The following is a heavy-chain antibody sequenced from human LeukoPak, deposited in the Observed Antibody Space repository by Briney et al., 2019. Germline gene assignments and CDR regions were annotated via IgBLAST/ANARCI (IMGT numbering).Heavy chain of an antibody. CDR2: ITWNSGSI. CDR3: AKAAYGDYVGVDY. Sequence: QPGGSMRLSCVASGFTFDDSAMHWVRQAPGKGREWVSGITWNSGSIGYADSVKGRFTISRDNAKNSLYLQMNRLRPVGKAWASRAKAAYGDYVGVDYSGQGTLVTDSP. D-gene: IGHD4-17*01. CDR1: GFTFDDSA. V-gene: IGHV3-9*01. J-gene: IGHJ4*02.